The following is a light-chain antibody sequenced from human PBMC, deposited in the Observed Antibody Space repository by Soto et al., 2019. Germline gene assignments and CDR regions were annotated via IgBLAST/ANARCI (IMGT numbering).Light chain of an antibody. CDR1: QSVSST. CDR3: QQYKDWPLT. Sequence: EIVMTQSPATLSVSPGERATLFCRASQSVSSTLAWYQQKPGQAPKLLIYPASTRATGFPARFSGSGSGTEFTLTISSLQSEDFADYYCQQYKDWPLTFGGGTKVEIK. J-gene: IGKJ4*01. CDR2: PAS. V-gene: IGKV3-15*01.